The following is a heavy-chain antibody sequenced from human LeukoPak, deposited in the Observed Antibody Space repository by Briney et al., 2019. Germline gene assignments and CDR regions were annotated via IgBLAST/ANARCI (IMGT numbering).Heavy chain of an antibody. D-gene: IGHD4-17*01. V-gene: IGHV3-23*01. CDR1: EFTFSTYG. J-gene: IGHJ3*02. CDR3: AKDPNGDYIGTFDI. CDR2: ISGNGGST. Sequence: GGCLRLSCAASEFTFSTYGMSWVRQAPGKGLEWVSSISGNGGSTQYADSVQGRFAISRDNSKNTLYLQMNSLRAEDKAVYFCAKDPNGDYIGTFDIWGQGTMVTVSS.